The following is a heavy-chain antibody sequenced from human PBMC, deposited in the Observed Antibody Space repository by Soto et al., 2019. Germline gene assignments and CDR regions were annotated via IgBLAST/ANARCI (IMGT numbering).Heavy chain of an antibody. V-gene: IGHV1-24*01. J-gene: IGHJ4*02. CDR3: ATGRNYYGSGSYYFDY. D-gene: IGHD3-10*01. Sequence: ASVKVSCKVSGYTLTELSMHWVRQAPGKGLEWMGGFDPEDGETIYAQKFQGRVTMTEDTSTDTAYMELSSLRSEDTAVYYCATGRNYYGSGSYYFDYWGQGTLVTVSS. CDR1: GYTLTELS. CDR2: FDPEDGET.